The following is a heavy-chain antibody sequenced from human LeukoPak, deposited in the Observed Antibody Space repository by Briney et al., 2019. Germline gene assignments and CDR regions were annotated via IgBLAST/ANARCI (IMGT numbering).Heavy chain of an antibody. D-gene: IGHD3-3*01. CDR2: IYSGGST. CDR3: ARDQGRFFDY. J-gene: IGHJ4*02. CDR1: GFTSSSYW. V-gene: IGHV3-53*01. Sequence: GGSLRLSCAASGFTSSSYWMHWVRQAPGKGLEWVSVIYSGGSTYYADSVKGRFTISRDNSKNTLYLQMNSLSAEDTAVYYCARDQGRFFDYWGQGTLVTVSS.